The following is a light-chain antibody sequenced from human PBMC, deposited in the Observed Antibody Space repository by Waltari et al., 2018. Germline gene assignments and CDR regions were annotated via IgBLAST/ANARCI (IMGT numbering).Light chain of an antibody. V-gene: IGKV3-20*01. J-gene: IGKJ4*01. Sequence: CRASQSVTSISLSWYQQKLGQAPRLLVYGTSSRATGTPDRFSGSGSGTDFTLTISRLEPEDVAVYYCQQYDGEVVTFGGGTKVEI. CDR3: QQYDGEVVT. CDR1: QSVTSIS. CDR2: GTS.